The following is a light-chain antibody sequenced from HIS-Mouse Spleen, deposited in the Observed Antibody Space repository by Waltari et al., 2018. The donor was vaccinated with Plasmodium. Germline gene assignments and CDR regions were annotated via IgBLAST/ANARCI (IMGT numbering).Light chain of an antibody. J-gene: IGLJ3*02. Sequence: QSALTQPPSASGSPGQSVTISCTGTSSDVGVYNYVSWYQQHPGKAPKLMIYEVSKRPSGVPDRFSGSKSGNTASLTVSGLQAEDEADYYCSSYAGSLWVFGGGTKLTVL. V-gene: IGLV2-8*01. CDR1: SSDVGVYNY. CDR2: EVS. CDR3: SSYAGSLWV.